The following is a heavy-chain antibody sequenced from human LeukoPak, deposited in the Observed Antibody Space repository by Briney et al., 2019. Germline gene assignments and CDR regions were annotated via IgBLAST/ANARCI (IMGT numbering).Heavy chain of an antibody. CDR1: GFTFNYFW. V-gene: IGHV3-74*01. CDR2: INNDGTAT. Sequence: GGSLRLSCAASGFTFNYFWMHWVRHVLGRGLVWVSGINNDGTATYYADSVKGRFTISRDNAKNTVYLQMNGLRAEDTTVYYCATVSEYWGQGTLVTVSS. CDR3: ATVSEY. J-gene: IGHJ4*02.